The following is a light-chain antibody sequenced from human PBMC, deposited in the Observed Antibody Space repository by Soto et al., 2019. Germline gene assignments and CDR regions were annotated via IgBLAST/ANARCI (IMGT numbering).Light chain of an antibody. CDR1: QSVSSYY. V-gene: IGKV3-20*01. J-gene: IGKJ1*01. Sequence: EVVLTQSPGTLSLSPGERATLSCRASQSVSSYYLAWFQQKPGQAPRLLIYGTSSRALDIPDRFSGSGSATDFTLTISRLEPEDSAVYYCQHYGSSMWTFGQGTKVEIK. CDR2: GTS. CDR3: QHYGSSMWT.